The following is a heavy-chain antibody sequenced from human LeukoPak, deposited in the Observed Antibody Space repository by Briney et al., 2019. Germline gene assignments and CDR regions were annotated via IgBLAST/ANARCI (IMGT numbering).Heavy chain of an antibody. V-gene: IGHV4-39*01. CDR2: IYYSGST. J-gene: IGHJ4*02. Sequence: SVTLSLTCTVSGGSISSYYWGRIRQPPGKGLEWIGSIYYSGSTYYNPSLKSRVTISVDTSKNQFSLKLSSVTAADTAVYYCASRIFGVVINDYWGQGTLVTVSS. CDR1: GGSISSYY. D-gene: IGHD3-3*01. CDR3: ASRIFGVVINDY.